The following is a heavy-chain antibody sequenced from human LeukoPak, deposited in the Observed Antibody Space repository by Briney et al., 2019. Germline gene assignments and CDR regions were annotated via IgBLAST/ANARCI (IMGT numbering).Heavy chain of an antibody. CDR1: GFTFSSYA. CDR2: ISGSGGST. CDR3: AKDRVAAAGVLPSVNWFDP. J-gene: IGHJ5*02. D-gene: IGHD6-13*01. Sequence: GGSLRLSCAASGFTFSSYAMHWVRQAPGKGLEWVSAISGSGGSTYYADSVKGRFTISRDNSKNTLYLQMNSLRAEDTAVYYCAKDRVAAAGVLPSVNWFDPWGQGTLVTVSS. V-gene: IGHV3-23*01.